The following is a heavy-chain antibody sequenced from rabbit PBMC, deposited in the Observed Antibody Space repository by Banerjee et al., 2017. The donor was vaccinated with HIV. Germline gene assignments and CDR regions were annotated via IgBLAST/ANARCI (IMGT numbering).Heavy chain of an antibody. V-gene: IGHV1S43*01. J-gene: IGHJ4*01. Sequence: QEQLEESGGDLVKPEGSLTLTCTASGFSFSSGYDMCWVRQAPGKGLEWIACINTSSGSTWYASWVNGRFTISKSTSLNTVDLKMTSLTAADTATYFCARDLTGVTGWNFNLWGPGTLVTVS. D-gene: IGHD7-1*01. CDR1: GFSFSSGYD. CDR2: INTSSGST. CDR3: ARDLTGVTGWNFNL.